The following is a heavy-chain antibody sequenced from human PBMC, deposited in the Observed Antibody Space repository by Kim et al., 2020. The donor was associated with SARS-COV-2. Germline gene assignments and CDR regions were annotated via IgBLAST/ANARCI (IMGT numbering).Heavy chain of an antibody. D-gene: IGHD3-3*01. CDR3: ARVLQVRRLLTIFGVIHAFDI. CDR1: GYTFTSYD. CDR2: MNPNSGNT. Sequence: ASVKVSCKASGYTFTSYDINWVRQATGQGLEWMGWMNPNSGNTGYAQKFQGRVTMTRNTSISTAYMELSSLRSEDTAVYYCARVLQVRRLLTIFGVIHAFDIWGQGTMVTVSS. J-gene: IGHJ3*02. V-gene: IGHV1-8*01.